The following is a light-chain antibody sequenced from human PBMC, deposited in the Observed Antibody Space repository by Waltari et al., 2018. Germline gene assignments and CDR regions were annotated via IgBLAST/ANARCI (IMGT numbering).Light chain of an antibody. Sequence: DIVLTQSQGTLSLSPGERATLSCRASQSVSSSDLAWYQQKPGQAPRLLSYGASSRATGIPDRFSGSGSGTDFTLTISRLEPEDFAVYYCQQYGSSPFTFGPGTKVDIK. V-gene: IGKV3-20*01. CDR2: GAS. J-gene: IGKJ3*01. CDR3: QQYGSSPFT. CDR1: QSVSSSD.